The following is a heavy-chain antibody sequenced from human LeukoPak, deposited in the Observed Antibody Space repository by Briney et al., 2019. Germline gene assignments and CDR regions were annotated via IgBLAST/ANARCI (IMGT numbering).Heavy chain of an antibody. J-gene: IGHJ4*02. CDR3: ARDSREHYGSGYGNDY. CDR2: ISSSSSYI. V-gene: IGHV3-21*01. CDR1: GFTFSSYS. Sequence: PGGSLRLSCAASGFTFSSYSMNWVRQAPGKGLEWVSSISSSSSYIYYADSVKGRFTISRDSAKNSLYLQMNSLRAEDTAVYYCARDSREHYGSGYGNDYWGQGTLVTVSS. D-gene: IGHD3-10*01.